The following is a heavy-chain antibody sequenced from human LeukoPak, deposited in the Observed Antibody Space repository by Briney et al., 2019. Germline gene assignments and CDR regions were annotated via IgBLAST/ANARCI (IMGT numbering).Heavy chain of an antibody. J-gene: IGHJ3*02. CDR3: ARKRSVYHYGGVLKDAFDI. Sequence: GGSLRLSCAASGFTFSNYAMHWVRQAPGKGLEFVSAIGSIGGSSYYAKSVKGRFSISRDNSRNTVFLQMGSLRAEDMAVYYCARKRSVYHYGGVLKDAFDIWGRGTMVTVSS. CDR2: IGSIGGSS. D-gene: IGHD3-10*01. CDR1: GFTFSNYA. V-gene: IGHV3-64*01.